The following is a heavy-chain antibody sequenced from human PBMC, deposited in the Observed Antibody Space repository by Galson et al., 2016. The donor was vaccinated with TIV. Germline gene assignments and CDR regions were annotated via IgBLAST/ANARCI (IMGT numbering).Heavy chain of an antibody. CDR2: ISYDRSNK. D-gene: IGHD3-22*01. J-gene: IGHJ4*03. V-gene: IGHV3-30*03. CDR1: GFTFGSYG. Sequence: SLRLSCAASGFTFGSYGMHWVRQAPGKGLDWVALISYDRSNKDYADSVKGRFTISRDNSKNTLYLQMNSLRAEDTAVYYCARDSSGYFSFDCWGQGTTVTVSS. CDR3: ARDSSGYFSFDC.